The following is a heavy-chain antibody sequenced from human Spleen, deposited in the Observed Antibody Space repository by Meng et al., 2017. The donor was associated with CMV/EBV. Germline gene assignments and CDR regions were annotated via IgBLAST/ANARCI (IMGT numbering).Heavy chain of an antibody. D-gene: IGHD3-3*01. J-gene: IGHJ5*02. Sequence: GESLKISCKGSGHSFTSYWIGWVRQAAGQGLEWMGSVNPHSGSTGYAQKFRGRVTLTSTTSESTAYMELSSLRSDDTAVYYCARGVGHDDFWRSNWFDPWGQGTLVTVSS. V-gene: IGHV1-8*02. CDR1: GHSFTSYW. CDR2: VNPHSGST. CDR3: ARGVGHDDFWRSNWFDP.